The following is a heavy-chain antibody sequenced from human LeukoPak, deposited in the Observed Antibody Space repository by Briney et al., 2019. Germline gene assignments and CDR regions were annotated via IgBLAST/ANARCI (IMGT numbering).Heavy chain of an antibody. D-gene: IGHD3-10*01. V-gene: IGHV3-23*01. J-gene: IGHJ4*02. CDR1: GFTFSNYW. Sequence: GGSLRLSCAASGFTFSNYWMHWVRQAPGKGLEWVSAISGSGGSTYYADSVKGRFTISRDNSKNTLYLQMNSLRAEDTAVYYCAKATYYGSGSRFDYWGQGTLVTVSS. CDR2: ISGSGGST. CDR3: AKATYYGSGSRFDY.